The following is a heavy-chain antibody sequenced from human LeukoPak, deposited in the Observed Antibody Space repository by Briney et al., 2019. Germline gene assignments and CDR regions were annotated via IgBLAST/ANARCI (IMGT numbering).Heavy chain of an antibody. CDR2: ISYDGSNK. D-gene: IGHD3-10*01. CDR1: GFTFSSYG. J-gene: IGHJ4*02. Sequence: GRSLRLSCAASGFTFSSYGMHWVRQAPGKGLEWVAVISYDGSNKYYADSVKGRFTISRDNSKNTLYLQMNSLRAEDTAVYYRAKDPHYYGSGSYGDYFDYWGQGTLVTVSS. V-gene: IGHV3-30*18. CDR3: AKDPHYYGSGSYGDYFDY.